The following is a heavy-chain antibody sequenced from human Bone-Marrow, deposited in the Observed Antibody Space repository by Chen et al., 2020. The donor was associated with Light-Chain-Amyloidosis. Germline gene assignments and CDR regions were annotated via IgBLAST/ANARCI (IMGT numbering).Heavy chain of an antibody. D-gene: IGHD4-17*01. J-gene: IGHJ4*02. Sequence: EVLLEESGGGLIQPVGSLRLSCAASGFSVSANYMSWVRQAPGKGLEWLSVIYDGGNKFYAESVRGRFTISRDNSKNTLSLEMNNLRAEDTAMYYCARGAIDYGDSLRFWGQGTLVTVSS. V-gene: IGHV3-53*01. CDR2: IYDGGNK. CDR3: ARGAIDYGDSLRF. CDR1: GFSVSANY.